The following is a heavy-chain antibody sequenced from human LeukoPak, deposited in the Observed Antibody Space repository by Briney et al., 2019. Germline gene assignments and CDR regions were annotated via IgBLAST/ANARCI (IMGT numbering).Heavy chain of an antibody. CDR1: GGSFSDYY. V-gene: IGHV4-39*01. D-gene: IGHD1-1*01. J-gene: IGHJ5*02. CDR2: IYYSGST. Sequence: PSETLSLTCAVYGGSFSDYYWGWIRQPPGKGLEWIGSIYYSGSTYYNPSLKSRVTISVDTSKNQFSLKLSSATAADTAVYYCARHLGPLQLERRVPQWFDPWGQGTLVTVSS. CDR3: ARHLGPLQLERRVPQWFDP.